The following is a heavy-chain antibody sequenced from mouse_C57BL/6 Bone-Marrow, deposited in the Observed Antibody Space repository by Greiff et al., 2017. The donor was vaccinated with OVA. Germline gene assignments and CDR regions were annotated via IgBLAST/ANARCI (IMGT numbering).Heavy chain of an antibody. CDR2: ISYDGSN. J-gene: IGHJ4*01. D-gene: IGHD1-1*01. Sequence: EVKLMESGPGLVKPSQSLSLTCSVTGYSITSGYYWNWIRQFPGNKLEWMGYISYDGSNNYNPSLKNRISITRDTSKNQFFLKLNSVTTEDTATYYCARASLTTRDWGQGTSVTVSS. V-gene: IGHV3-6*01. CDR3: ARASLTTRD. CDR1: GYSITSGYY.